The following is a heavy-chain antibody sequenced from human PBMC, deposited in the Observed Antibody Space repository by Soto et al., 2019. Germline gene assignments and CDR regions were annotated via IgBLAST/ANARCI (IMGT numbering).Heavy chain of an antibody. V-gene: IGHV1-58*02. CDR2: IVVGSGNT. Sequence: SVKVSCKASGFTFSSSGIHWVRQARGQRLEWIGWIVVGSGNTNYAQKFQERVTITRDMSTSTAYMELSSLRSEDTAVYYCAAFAYCSGGSCYSGNYYYGMDVWGQGTTVTVSS. CDR3: AAFAYCSGGSCYSGNYYYGMDV. D-gene: IGHD2-15*01. J-gene: IGHJ6*02. CDR1: GFTFSSSG.